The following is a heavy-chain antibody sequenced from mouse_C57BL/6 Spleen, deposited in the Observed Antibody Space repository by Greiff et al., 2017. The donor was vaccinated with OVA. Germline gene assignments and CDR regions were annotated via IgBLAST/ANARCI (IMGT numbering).Heavy chain of an antibody. CDR3: ARDRVYGSSYDYAMDY. D-gene: IGHD1-1*01. J-gene: IGHJ4*01. CDR1: GYSITSGYY. V-gene: IGHV3-6*01. CDR2: ISYDGSN. Sequence: EVKLMESGPGLVKPSQSLSLTCSVTGYSITSGYYWNWIRQFPGNKLEWMGYISYDGSNNYNPSLKNRISITRDTSKNQFFLKLNSVTTEDTATYYCARDRVYGSSYDYAMDYWGQGTSVTVSS.